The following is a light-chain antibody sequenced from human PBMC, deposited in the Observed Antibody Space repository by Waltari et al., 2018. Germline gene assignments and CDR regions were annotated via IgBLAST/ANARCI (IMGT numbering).Light chain of an antibody. CDR3: FSYAGSNSFA. CDR2: DVS. CDR1: SNALGSYNF. Sequence: QSALTQPASVSGSPGQSITVSCIGTSNALGSYNFVSWFHQHPGRAPKLMIYDVSERPLGVSNRFSGSKSGNTASLTISGLQAEDEADYYCFSYAGSNSFAFGGGTRVTVL. V-gene: IGLV2-23*02. J-gene: IGLJ2*01.